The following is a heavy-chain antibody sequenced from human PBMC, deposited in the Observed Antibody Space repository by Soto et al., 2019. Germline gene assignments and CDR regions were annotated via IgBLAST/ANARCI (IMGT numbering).Heavy chain of an antibody. V-gene: IGHV1-69*02. CDR3: ASGYCSSTSCYAGGGYYYMDF. CDR2: IIPILGIA. Sequence: QVQLVQSGAEVKKPGSSVKVSCKASGGTFSSYTISWVRQAPGQGLEWMGRIIPILGIANYAQKFQGRVTITADKSTSTAYMELSSLRSEDTAVYYCASGYCSSTSCYAGGGYYYMDFWGKGTTVTVSS. CDR1: GGTFSSYT. J-gene: IGHJ6*03. D-gene: IGHD2-2*01.